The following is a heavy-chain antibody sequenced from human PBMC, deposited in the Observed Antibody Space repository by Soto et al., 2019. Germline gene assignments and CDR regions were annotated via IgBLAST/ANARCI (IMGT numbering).Heavy chain of an antibody. Sequence: QVQLVESGGGVVQPGRSLRLSCAASGFTFSSYGMHWVRQAPGKGLEWVAVIWYDGSNKYYADSVKGRFTISRDNSKNALYLQMNSLRAEDTAVYYCARDSSYSNYVPGAFDIWGQGTMVTVSS. J-gene: IGHJ3*02. CDR2: IWYDGSNK. CDR3: ARDSSYSNYVPGAFDI. CDR1: GFTFSSYG. V-gene: IGHV3-33*01. D-gene: IGHD4-4*01.